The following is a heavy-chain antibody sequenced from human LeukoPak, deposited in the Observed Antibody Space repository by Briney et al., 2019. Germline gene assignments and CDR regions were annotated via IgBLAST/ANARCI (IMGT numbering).Heavy chain of an antibody. V-gene: IGHV4-39*01. CDR3: TSGYFVHTFDF. J-gene: IGHJ4*02. CDR1: GGSIRSSSYY. Sequence: PSQTLSLTCTVSGGSIRSSSYYWGWIRQPPGKGLEWIGSIYFTGNTYYNPSLKTRFTISIDTSKNQFSLNLSSVTATATAMYYCTSGYFVHTFDFWGQGPLVTVSS. D-gene: IGHD2-2*03. CDR2: IYFTGNT.